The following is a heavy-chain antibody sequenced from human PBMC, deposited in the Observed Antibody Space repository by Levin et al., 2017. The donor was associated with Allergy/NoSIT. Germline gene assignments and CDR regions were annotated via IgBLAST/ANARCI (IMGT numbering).Heavy chain of an antibody. CDR3: ARASSSGWYGY. CDR2: ISSSSSTI. Sequence: GGSLRLSCAASGFTFSSYSMNWVRQAPGKGLEWVSYISSSSSTIYYADSVKGRFTISRDNAKNSLYLQMNSLRAEDTAVYYCARASSSGWYGYWGQGTLVTVSS. CDR1: GFTFSSYS. D-gene: IGHD6-19*01. V-gene: IGHV3-48*01. J-gene: IGHJ4*02.